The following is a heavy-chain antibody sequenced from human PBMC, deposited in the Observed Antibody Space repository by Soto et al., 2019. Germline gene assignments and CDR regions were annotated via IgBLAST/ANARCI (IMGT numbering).Heavy chain of an antibody. D-gene: IGHD6-13*01. Sequence: SETLSLTCTVSGGSISSYYWSWIRQPPGKGLEWIGYIYYSGSTNYNPSLKSRVTISVDTSKNQFSLKLSSVTAADTAVYYCARPIAAAGTGWFDPWGQGTRVTVSS. V-gene: IGHV4-59*08. CDR3: ARPIAAAGTGWFDP. CDR1: GGSISSYY. J-gene: IGHJ5*02. CDR2: IYYSGST.